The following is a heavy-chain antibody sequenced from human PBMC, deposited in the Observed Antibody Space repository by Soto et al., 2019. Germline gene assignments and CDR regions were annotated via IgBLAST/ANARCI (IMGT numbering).Heavy chain of an antibody. Sequence: GASVKVSCKASGYTFTSYYMHWVRQAPGQGLEWMGIINPSGGSTSYAQKSQGRVTMTRDTSTSTVYMELSSLRSEDTVVYYCATGLRRHQPLDYWGQGTLVTVSS. J-gene: IGHJ4*02. V-gene: IGHV1-46*01. CDR3: ATGLRRHQPLDY. D-gene: IGHD2-2*01. CDR1: GYTFTSYY. CDR2: INPSGGST.